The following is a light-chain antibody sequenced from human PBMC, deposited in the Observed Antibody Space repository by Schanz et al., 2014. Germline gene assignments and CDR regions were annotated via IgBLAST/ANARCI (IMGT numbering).Light chain of an antibody. CDR1: QSVSSN. J-gene: IGKJ1*01. Sequence: EIVLTQSPATLSLSPGERATLSCRASQSVSSNLAWYQQKPGQAPRLLIYGASTRATGIPARFSGSGSGTELTLTISSLQSEDFAVYYCQQYNDWRTFGQGTKVEVK. CDR3: QQYNDWRT. CDR2: GAS. V-gene: IGKV3-15*01.